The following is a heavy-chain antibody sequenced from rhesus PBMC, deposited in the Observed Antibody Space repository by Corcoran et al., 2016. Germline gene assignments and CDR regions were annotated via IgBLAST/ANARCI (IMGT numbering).Heavy chain of an antibody. CDR1: GGSISDDYY. V-gene: IGHV4-106*01. CDR3: ARDGSMNTVTTPYDY. J-gene: IGHJ4*01. D-gene: IGHD4-23*01. Sequence: QVQLQESGPGLVKPSETLSLTCAVSGGSISDDYYWSWIRQPPGKGLEWIWYSYSSDGGTNYNPSLKNRVTISIDASKTQFSLKLSSVTAADTAVYYCARDGSMNTVTTPYDYWGQGVLVTVSS. CDR2: SYSSDGGT.